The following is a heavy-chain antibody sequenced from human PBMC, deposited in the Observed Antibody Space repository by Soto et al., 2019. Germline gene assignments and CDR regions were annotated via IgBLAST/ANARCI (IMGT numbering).Heavy chain of an antibody. CDR3: ATGIWFGELSLGAPYDI. J-gene: IGHJ3*02. CDR2: IYYSGST. CDR1: GGSISSYY. D-gene: IGHD3-10*01. V-gene: IGHV4-59*01. Sequence: QVQLQESGPGLVKPSETLSLTCTVSGGSISSYYWSWIRQPPGKGLEWIGYIYYSGSTNYNPSLKRRVTISVDTSKNQFSLKLSSVTAADTAVYYCATGIWFGELSLGAPYDIWGQGTMVTVSS.